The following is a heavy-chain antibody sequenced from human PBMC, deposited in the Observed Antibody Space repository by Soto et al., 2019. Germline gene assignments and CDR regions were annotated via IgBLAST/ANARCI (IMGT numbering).Heavy chain of an antibody. CDR1: GFTFSNAW. J-gene: IGHJ3*02. Sequence: EVQLVESGGGLVKPGGSLRLSCAASGFTFSNAWMSWVRQAPGKGLEWVGRIKSKTDGGTTDYAAPVKGRFTISRDDSTHTLYLQMNSLKTADTAVYYCTTDATLEDILTGSDAFDIWGQGTMVTVSS. CDR2: IKSKTDGGTT. V-gene: IGHV3-15*01. CDR3: TTDATLEDILTGSDAFDI. D-gene: IGHD3-9*01.